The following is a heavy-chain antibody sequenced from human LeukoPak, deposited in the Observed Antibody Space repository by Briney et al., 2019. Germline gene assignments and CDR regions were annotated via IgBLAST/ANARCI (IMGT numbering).Heavy chain of an antibody. Sequence: GGSLRLSCAASGFTFSSYAMSWVRQAPGKGLEWLSAISGSGGSTYYADSVKGRFTISRDNSKNTLYLQMNSLRAEDTAVYYCAKDRPPYYYDSSGYPDYWGQGTLVTVSS. CDR2: ISGSGGST. D-gene: IGHD3-22*01. CDR3: AKDRPPYYYDSSGYPDY. J-gene: IGHJ4*02. V-gene: IGHV3-23*01. CDR1: GFTFSSYA.